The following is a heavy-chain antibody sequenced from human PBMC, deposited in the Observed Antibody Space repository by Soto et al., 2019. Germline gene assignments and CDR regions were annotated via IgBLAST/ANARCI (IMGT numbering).Heavy chain of an antibody. CDR1: GYSFTNYY. CDR2: IYPDDSDT. J-gene: IGHJ4*02. D-gene: IGHD3-22*01. CDR3: AGHRLGGYVVDY. V-gene: IGHV5-51*01. Sequence: LKISCKASGYSFTNYYIRWVRQMPGKGMEGMGIIYPDDSDTKYSPSFQGQVTISPHKSISTAFLQWSSLKASDTAMYDCAGHRLGGYVVDYWGQGTMVTVS.